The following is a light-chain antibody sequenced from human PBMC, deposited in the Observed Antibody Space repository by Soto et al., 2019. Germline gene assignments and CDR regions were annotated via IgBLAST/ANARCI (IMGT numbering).Light chain of an antibody. J-gene: IGLJ3*02. CDR3: SSYTSSSTLWV. Sequence: QSALTQPASVSGSPGQSITISCTGTSSDVGAYNFVSWYQQHPGKAPKLMLYDVSNRPSGVSNRFSGSKSGNTASLTISGLQAEDEAAYYCSSYTSSSTLWVFGGGTKLAV. CDR2: DVS. CDR1: SSDVGAYNF. V-gene: IGLV2-14*03.